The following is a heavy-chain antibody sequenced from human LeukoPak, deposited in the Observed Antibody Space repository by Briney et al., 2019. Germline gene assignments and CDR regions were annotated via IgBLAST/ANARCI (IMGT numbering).Heavy chain of an antibody. CDR3: AKDAATRYSYGLYYFDY. CDR1: GFTFSSYG. CDR2: ISYDGSNK. V-gene: IGHV3-30*18. D-gene: IGHD5-18*01. J-gene: IGHJ4*02. Sequence: GGSLRLSCAASGFTFSSYGMHWVRQAPGKGLVWVAVISYDGSNKYYADSVKGRFTISRDNSKNTLYLQMNSLRAEDTAVYYCAKDAATRYSYGLYYFDYWGQGTLVTVSS.